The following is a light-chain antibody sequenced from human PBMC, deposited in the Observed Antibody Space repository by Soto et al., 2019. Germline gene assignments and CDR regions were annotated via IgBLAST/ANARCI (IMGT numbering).Light chain of an antibody. CDR3: QQYNDYSWT. Sequence: DIQMTQSPSTLSASVGDSVSINCRASQSISAWLAWYQQKPGKAPRILIYKASTLEIGVPSRFSGSGSGTEFTLTISSLQPDDVAIYYCQQYNDYSWTFGQGTKVDI. CDR1: QSISAW. J-gene: IGKJ1*01. CDR2: KAS. V-gene: IGKV1-5*03.